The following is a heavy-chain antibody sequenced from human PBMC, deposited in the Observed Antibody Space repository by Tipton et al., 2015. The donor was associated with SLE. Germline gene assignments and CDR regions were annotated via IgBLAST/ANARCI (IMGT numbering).Heavy chain of an antibody. CDR1: GVSISSSRYYSS. D-gene: IGHD2-2*02. CDR2: ISSTGST. J-gene: IGHJ3*02. CDR3: VIALWLDQDFSVVPPGIRLRAFDI. V-gene: IGHV4-61*02. Sequence: TLSLTCTVSGVSISSSRYYSSWSWIRQSAGKGLEWIGRISSTGSTNYNPSLKSRVTMSVETSENQFSLRVTSATAADTAVYYCVIALWLDQDFSVVPPGIRLRAFDIWVQGTMVTVSS.